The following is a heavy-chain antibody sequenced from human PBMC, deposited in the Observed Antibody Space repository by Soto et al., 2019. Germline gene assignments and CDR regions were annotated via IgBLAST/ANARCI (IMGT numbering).Heavy chain of an antibody. CDR1: GFTFSGSA. Sequence: EVQLVESGGGLVQPGGSLKLSCAASGFTFSGSAMHWVRQTSGKGLEWVGRIRRKANSYATAYAASVKGRFTISRDDSKNTAYLEMNSLKTEDTAVYYCTSHRYSSSWYYFDYWGQGTLVTVSS. J-gene: IGHJ4*02. V-gene: IGHV3-73*02. CDR2: IRRKANSYAT. CDR3: TSHRYSSSWYYFDY. D-gene: IGHD6-6*01.